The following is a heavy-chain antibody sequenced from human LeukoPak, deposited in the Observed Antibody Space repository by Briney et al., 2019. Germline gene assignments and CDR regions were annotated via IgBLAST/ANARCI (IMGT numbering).Heavy chain of an antibody. V-gene: IGHV1-18*01. D-gene: IGHD3-22*01. Sequence: DSVKVSCKASGYTFTSCGISWVRQAPGQGLELMGWISAYNGNTNYPQKLQGRVTMTTDTSTSTAYMELRSLRSDDTAVFYCARAPGDYYYDSSGYYYVYWGQGTLVTVSS. CDR2: ISAYNGNT. J-gene: IGHJ4*02. CDR1: GYTFTSCG. CDR3: ARAPGDYYYDSSGYYYVY.